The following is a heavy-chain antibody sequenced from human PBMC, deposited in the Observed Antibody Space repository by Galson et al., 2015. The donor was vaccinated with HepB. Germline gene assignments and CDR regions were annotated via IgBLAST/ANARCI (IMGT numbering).Heavy chain of an antibody. CDR2: INPNSGGT. V-gene: IGHV1-2*02. D-gene: IGHD3-9*01. Sequence: SVKVSCKASGYTFTGYYMHWVRQAPGQGLEWMGWINPNSGGTNYAQKFQGRVTMTRDTSISTAYMELSRLRSDDTAVYYCARDYDILTGYYKYSDWGQGTLVTVSS. J-gene: IGHJ4*02. CDR3: ARDYDILTGYYKYSD. CDR1: GYTFTGYY.